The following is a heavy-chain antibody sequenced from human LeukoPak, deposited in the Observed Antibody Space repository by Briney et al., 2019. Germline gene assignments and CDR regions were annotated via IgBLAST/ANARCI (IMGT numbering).Heavy chain of an antibody. CDR1: GGSISSYY. Sequence: SETLSLTCTVSGGSISSYYWSWIRQPPGKGLEWIGYIYYSGSINYNPSLKSRVTISVDTSKNQFSLKLSSVTAADTAVYYCARDSVDFFDYWGQGTLVTVSS. CDR3: ARDSVDFFDY. CDR2: IYYSGSI. V-gene: IGHV4-59*01. D-gene: IGHD2-15*01. J-gene: IGHJ4*02.